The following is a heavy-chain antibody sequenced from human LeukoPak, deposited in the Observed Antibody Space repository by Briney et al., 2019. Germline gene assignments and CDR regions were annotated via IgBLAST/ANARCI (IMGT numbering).Heavy chain of an antibody. V-gene: IGHV3-48*04. Sequence: PGGSLRLSCAASGFTFSIYSMNWVRQAPGKGLEWVSYISHSSDPIHYADSVKGRFTISRDNAKNSLYLQMDSLRAEDTAVYYCARDNPPDWGQGTLVTVSS. J-gene: IGHJ4*02. CDR1: GFTFSIYS. D-gene: IGHD1-14*01. CDR2: ISHSSDPI. CDR3: ARDNPPD.